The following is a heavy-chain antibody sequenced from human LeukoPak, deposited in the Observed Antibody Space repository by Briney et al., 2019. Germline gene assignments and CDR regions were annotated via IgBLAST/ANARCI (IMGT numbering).Heavy chain of an antibody. J-gene: IGHJ4*02. CDR3: VRDSLRTYCFDY. Sequence: ASVKVSFQASGYTFTSYGISWVRQAPGQGLEWMGWISAYNGNTNYAQKLQGRVTMTTDTSTSTAYMELRSLRSDDTAVYYCVRDSLRTYCFDYWGQGTLLTVSS. CDR1: GYTFTSYG. V-gene: IGHV1-18*01. D-gene: IGHD4-17*01. CDR2: ISAYNGNT.